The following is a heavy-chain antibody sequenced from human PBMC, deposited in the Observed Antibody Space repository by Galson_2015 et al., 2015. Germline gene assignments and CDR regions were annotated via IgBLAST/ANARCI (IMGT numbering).Heavy chain of an antibody. CDR2: ISYDGSNK. CDR3: ARDAATPLWSGYYSY. J-gene: IGHJ4*02. V-gene: IGHV3-30*09. CDR1: GFTFSSYA. D-gene: IGHD3-3*01. Sequence: SLRLSCAASGFTFSSYAMHWVRQAPGKGLEWVAVISYDGSNKYYVDSVKGRFAISRDNSKNTLYLQMNSLRAEDTAVYYCARDAATPLWSGYYSYWGQGTLVTVSS.